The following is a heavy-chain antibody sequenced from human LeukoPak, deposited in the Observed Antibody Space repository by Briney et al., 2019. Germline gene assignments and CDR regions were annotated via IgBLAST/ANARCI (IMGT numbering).Heavy chain of an antibody. J-gene: IGHJ4*02. CDR1: GFTFSFYW. V-gene: IGHV3-74*01. CDR2: INNDGRST. D-gene: IGHD2-15*01. CDR3: ARDNEFCTGGTCRLDY. Sequence: PGGSLRLSCASSGFTFSFYWMHWVRQAPGKGLVWVSRINNDGRSTRYAGSVKGRFTISRDNAKNTLYLQMNNLRAEDTAVYYCARDNEFCTGGTCRLDYWGQGALVTVSS.